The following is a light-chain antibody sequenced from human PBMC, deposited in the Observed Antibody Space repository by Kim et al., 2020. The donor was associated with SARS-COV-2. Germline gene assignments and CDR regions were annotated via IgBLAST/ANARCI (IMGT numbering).Light chain of an antibody. CDR2: QDS. V-gene: IGLV3-1*01. CDR1: KLGDKY. Sequence: VSVSPGQTASITCSGDKLGDKYACWYQQKPGQSPVLVIYQDSKRPSGIPERFSGSNSGNTATLNISGTQAMDEADYYCQAWDSSTAFGGGTQLTVL. J-gene: IGLJ2*01. CDR3: QAWDSSTA.